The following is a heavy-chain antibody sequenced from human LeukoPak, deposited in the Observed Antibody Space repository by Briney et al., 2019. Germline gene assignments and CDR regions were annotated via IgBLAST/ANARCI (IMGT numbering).Heavy chain of an antibody. D-gene: IGHD6-13*01. CDR1: GFTFSSYA. CDR3: ARDRAAADSDY. J-gene: IGHJ4*02. V-gene: IGHV3-23*01. CDR2: ISDRGDST. Sequence: GGSLRPSCAASGFTFSSYAMSWVRQAPGKGLEWVSTISDRGDSTFYADSGKGRFTISRDNSKNTLFLQMQSLRAEDTAIYYCARDRAAADSDYWGQGTLLAVSS.